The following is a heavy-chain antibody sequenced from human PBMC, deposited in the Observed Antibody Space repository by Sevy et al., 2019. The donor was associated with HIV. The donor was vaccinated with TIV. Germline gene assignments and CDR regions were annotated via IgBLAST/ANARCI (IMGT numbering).Heavy chain of an antibody. CDR1: GFTFNTHA. CDR3: AKALNPALESMLEVNLRSLKGFDV. V-gene: IGHV3-23*01. D-gene: IGHD3-22*01. J-gene: IGHJ3*01. Sequence: GGSLRHSCAASGFTFNTHAMNWVRQAPGKGLEWVSVISGPGYGTNYADSVKGRFTISRDNSKNTLFLQMNSLRDDDTAVYYCAKALNPALESMLEVNLRSLKGFDVWGQGTMVTVSS. CDR2: ISGPGYGT.